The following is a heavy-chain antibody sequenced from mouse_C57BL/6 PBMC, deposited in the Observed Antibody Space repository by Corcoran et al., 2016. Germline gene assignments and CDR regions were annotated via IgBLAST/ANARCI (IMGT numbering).Heavy chain of an antibody. Sequence: EVQLQQSGPELVKPGASVKISCKASGYTFTDYYMNWVKQSHGKSLEWIGDINPNNGGTSYKQKFKGKATLTVDKSSSTAYMELRSLTSDDSAVYYCAREDSSGYLFAYWGQGTLVTVSA. J-gene: IGHJ3*01. CDR1: GYTFTDYY. CDR2: INPNNGGT. D-gene: IGHD3-2*02. V-gene: IGHV1-26*01. CDR3: AREDSSGYLFAY.